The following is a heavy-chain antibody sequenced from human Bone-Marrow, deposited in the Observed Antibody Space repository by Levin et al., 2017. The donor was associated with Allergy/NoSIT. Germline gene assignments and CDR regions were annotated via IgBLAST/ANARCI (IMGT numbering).Heavy chain of an antibody. D-gene: IGHD3-22*01. CDR3: VRGQYDSRKPTHPFDF. J-gene: IGHJ3*01. CDR1: GFTFTNYA. V-gene: IGHV3-23*01. Sequence: LSLTCAASGFTFTNYAMSWVRQAPGGGLYWVSSISGSGAGTYYGDSVRGRFSISRDNSNNTLFLQINSLRADDTAIYYCVRGQYDSRKPTHPFDFWGQGTLVTVSS. CDR2: ISGSGAGT.